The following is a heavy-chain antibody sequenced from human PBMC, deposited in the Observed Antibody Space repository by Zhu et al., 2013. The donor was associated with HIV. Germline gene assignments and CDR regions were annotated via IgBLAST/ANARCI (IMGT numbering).Heavy chain of an antibody. CDR2: TIPLFGIV. J-gene: IGHJ5*02. V-gene: IGHV1-69*12. CDR3: AGDRHCSRTSCLRGGFDP. Sequence: QVQLVQSGPEVKKPGSSVKVSCRASGSTVGSYSISWVRQAPGQGLEWMGWTIPLFGIVNYAQNFRDRVTITADESTSTSYMELSSLRPDDTAVYYCAGDRHCSRTSCLRGGFDPWGQGTLVTVSS. CDR1: GSTVGSYS. D-gene: IGHD2-2*01.